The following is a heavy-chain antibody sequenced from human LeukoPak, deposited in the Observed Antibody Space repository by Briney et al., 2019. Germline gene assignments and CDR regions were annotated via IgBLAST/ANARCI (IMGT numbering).Heavy chain of an antibody. CDR1: GFTFSDYY. V-gene: IGHV3-11*01. CDR3: AKYPLLNNNYWRDAFDF. D-gene: IGHD1-1*01. CDR2: ISSSGSTI. J-gene: IGHJ3*01. Sequence: DPGGSLRLSCAASGFTFSDYYMSWIRQAPGKGLEWVSYISSSGSTIYYADSVKGRFTISRDNAKNSLYLQMNSLRAEDTAVYYCAKYPLLNNNYWRDAFDFWGQGTMVTVSS.